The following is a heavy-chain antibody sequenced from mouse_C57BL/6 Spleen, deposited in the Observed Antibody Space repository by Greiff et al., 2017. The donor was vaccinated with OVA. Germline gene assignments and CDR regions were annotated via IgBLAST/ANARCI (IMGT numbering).Heavy chain of an antibody. J-gene: IGHJ1*03. Sequence: QVQLQQSGAELVMPGASVKLSCKASGYTFTSYWMHWVKQRPGQGLEWIGEIDPSDSYTNYNQKFKGKSTLTVDKSSSTAYMQLSSLTSEDSAVYYCARSVYYYGSSYWYFDVWGTGTTVTVSS. CDR2: IDPSDSYT. CDR1: GYTFTSYW. V-gene: IGHV1-69*01. D-gene: IGHD1-1*01. CDR3: ARSVYYYGSSYWYFDV.